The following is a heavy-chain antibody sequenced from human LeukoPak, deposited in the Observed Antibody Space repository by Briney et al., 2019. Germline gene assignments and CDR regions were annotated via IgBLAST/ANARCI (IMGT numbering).Heavy chain of an antibody. D-gene: IGHD6-13*01. V-gene: IGHV1-69*13. J-gene: IGHJ5*02. Sequence: SVKVSCKASGYTFTGYYMHWVRQAPGQGLEWMGGIIPIFGTTNYAPKFQGRVTFTADESTSTVYMELSSLRSEDTAVYYCARVGGGSSTWYGWFDPWGQGTLVTVSS. CDR1: GYTFTGYY. CDR2: IIPIFGTT. CDR3: ARVGGGSSTWYGWFDP.